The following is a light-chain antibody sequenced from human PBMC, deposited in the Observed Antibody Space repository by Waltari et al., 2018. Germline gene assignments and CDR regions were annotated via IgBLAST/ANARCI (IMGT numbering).Light chain of an antibody. CDR3: HSYTGSRTYV. Sequence: QSALTQPASVSGSPGQSITIFCTGTTTDLGGYNFVSWYQHHPGKAPKLIIDEVTKRPSGVSTRFSGSKSGNTASLTISGLQAEDEADYYCHSYTGSRTYVFGTGTKVTVL. J-gene: IGLJ1*01. V-gene: IGLV2-14*01. CDR2: EVT. CDR1: TTDLGGYNF.